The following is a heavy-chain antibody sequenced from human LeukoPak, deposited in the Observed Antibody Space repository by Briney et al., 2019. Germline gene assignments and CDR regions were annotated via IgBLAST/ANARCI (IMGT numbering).Heavy chain of an antibody. CDR3: ARDPRYFDWSSGLDAFDI. CDR1: GGSISSSSYY. V-gene: IGHV4-31*03. D-gene: IGHD3-9*01. J-gene: IGHJ3*02. Sequence: PSETLSLTCTVSGGSISSSSYYWGWIRQPPGKGLEWIGYIYYSGSTYYNPSLESRVTISVDTSKNQFSLKLSSVTAADTAVYYCARDPRYFDWSSGLDAFDIWGQGTMVTVSS. CDR2: IYYSGST.